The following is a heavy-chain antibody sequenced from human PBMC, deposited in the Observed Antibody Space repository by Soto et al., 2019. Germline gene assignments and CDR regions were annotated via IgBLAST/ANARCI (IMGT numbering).Heavy chain of an antibody. Sequence: GAPRLSCAAAGFTFSSYGMHWVRQAPGKGLEWVAVIWYDGSNKYYADSVKGRFTISRDNSKNTLYLQMNSLRAEDTAVYYCARDLASYYYDSSGYTDDWGQRT. CDR3: ARDLASYYYDSSGYTDD. V-gene: IGHV3-33*01. CDR2: IWYDGSNK. D-gene: IGHD3-22*01. J-gene: IGHJ4*02. CDR1: GFTFSSYG.